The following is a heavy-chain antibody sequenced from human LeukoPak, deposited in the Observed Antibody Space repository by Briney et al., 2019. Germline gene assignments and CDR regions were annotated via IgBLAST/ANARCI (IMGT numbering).Heavy chain of an antibody. CDR1: GGSVSSGSYY. CDR2: IYYSGST. D-gene: IGHD1-26*01. CDR3: ARDGRKSGYYMDV. V-gene: IGHV4-61*01. J-gene: IGHJ6*03. Sequence: SETPSLTCTVSGGSVSSGSYYWSWIRQPPGKGLEWIGYIYYSGSTNYNPSLKSRVTISVDTSKNQFSLKLSSVTAADTAVYYCARDGRKSGYYMDVWGKGTTVTVSS.